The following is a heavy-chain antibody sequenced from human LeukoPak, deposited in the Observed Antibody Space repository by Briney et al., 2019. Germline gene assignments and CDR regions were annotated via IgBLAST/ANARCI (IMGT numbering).Heavy chain of an antibody. CDR3: SESLNY. CDR1: GFTFSRSW. J-gene: IGHJ4*02. CDR2: IKEDGSET. V-gene: IGHV3-7*01. Sequence: PGGSLRLSXAASGFTFSRSWMDWVRQAPGKGLEWVANIKEDGSETHYVDSAKGRFTISRDNAKSSLYLQMDSLRVEDTAIYYCSESLNYWGQGTLVTVSS.